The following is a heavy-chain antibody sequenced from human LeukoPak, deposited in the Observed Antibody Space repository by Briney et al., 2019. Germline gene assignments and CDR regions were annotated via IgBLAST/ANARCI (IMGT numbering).Heavy chain of an antibody. CDR3: TTDRMYYDYWSGYSY. CDR1: GFTFDDYG. Sequence: GGSLRLSCAASGFTFDDYGMSWVRQAPGKGLEWVSGINWNGGSTGYADSVKGRFTISRDNAKNSLYLQMNSLKTEDTAVYYCTTDRMYYDYWSGYSYWGQGTLVTVSS. V-gene: IGHV3-20*04. CDR2: INWNGGST. D-gene: IGHD3-3*01. J-gene: IGHJ4*02.